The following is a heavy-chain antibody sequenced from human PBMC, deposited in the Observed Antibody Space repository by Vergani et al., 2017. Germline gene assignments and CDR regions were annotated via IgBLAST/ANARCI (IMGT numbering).Heavy chain of an antibody. D-gene: IGHD3-10*01. Sequence: QITLKESGPTLVKPTQTLTLTCSLSGFSVTTGGVGVGWIRQPPGRALEWLGIIFWNDDKRYSPSLKSRVTITKDISKNQVLLTMTNMDPVDTATYFCAHASYIGSGSYYNEGYFKYYAMDVWGQGTAVTVSS. CDR1: GFSVTTGGVG. CDR2: IFWNDDK. CDR3: AHASYIGSGSYYNEGYFKYYAMDV. J-gene: IGHJ6*02. V-gene: IGHV2-5*01.